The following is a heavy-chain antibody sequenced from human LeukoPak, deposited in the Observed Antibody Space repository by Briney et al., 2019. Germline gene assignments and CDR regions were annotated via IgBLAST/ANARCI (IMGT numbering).Heavy chain of an antibody. J-gene: IGHJ6*03. D-gene: IGHD2-2*02. CDR1: GFTFSSYA. Sequence: PGGSLRLSCAASGFTFSSYAMNWVRQAPGKGLEWVSAISGSGGSTYYADSVKGRFTISRDNSKNTLYLHMNILRAEDTAVYYCAKDPLVVAVAIRFYHYHMDVWGKGTTVTVSS. V-gene: IGHV3-23*01. CDR3: AKDPLVVAVAIRFYHYHMDV. CDR2: ISGSGGST.